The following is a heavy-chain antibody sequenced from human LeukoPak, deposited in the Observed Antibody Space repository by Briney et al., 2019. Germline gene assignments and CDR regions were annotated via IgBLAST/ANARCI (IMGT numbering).Heavy chain of an antibody. CDR3: ARDRERGYDFDY. CDR2: IYTSGST. D-gene: IGHD5-12*01. CDR1: GGSISSYY. Sequence: SETLSLXCTVSGGSISSYYWSWIWQPAGKGLEWIGRIYTSGSTNYNPSLKSRVTMSVDTSKNQFSLKLSSVTAADTAVYYCARDRERGYDFDYWGQGTLVTVSS. V-gene: IGHV4-4*07. J-gene: IGHJ4*02.